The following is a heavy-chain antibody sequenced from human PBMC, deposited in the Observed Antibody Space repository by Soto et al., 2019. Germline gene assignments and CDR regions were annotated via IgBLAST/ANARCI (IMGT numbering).Heavy chain of an antibody. D-gene: IGHD6-6*01. CDR1: GYTFTNYG. CDR2: ISAYNGNT. Sequence: QVQLLQSGAEVKKPGASVKVSCKASGYTFTNYGITGVRQAPGQGLEWMGWISAYNGNTHYTQRLQGRVTMTTDTSTSTAYMELRGLRSDETAVYYCARVRQLVGYCYYSMDVWGKGTTVTVSS. V-gene: IGHV1-18*01. J-gene: IGHJ6*03. CDR3: ARVRQLVGYCYYSMDV.